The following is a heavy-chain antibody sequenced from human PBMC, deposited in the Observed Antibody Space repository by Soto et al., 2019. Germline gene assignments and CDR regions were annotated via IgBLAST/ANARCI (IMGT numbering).Heavy chain of an antibody. Sequence: GGSLRLSCAASGFTFDDYAMHWVRQAPGKCLEWVSGISWNSGSIGYADSVKGRFTISRDNAKNSLYLQMNSLRAEDSALYYCAQDTVWYYDSSGYDAFDIWGPGTMVTVSS. CDR2: ISWNSGSI. V-gene: IGHV3-9*01. D-gene: IGHD3-22*01. CDR1: GFTFDDYA. CDR3: AQDTVWYYDSSGYDAFDI. J-gene: IGHJ3*02.